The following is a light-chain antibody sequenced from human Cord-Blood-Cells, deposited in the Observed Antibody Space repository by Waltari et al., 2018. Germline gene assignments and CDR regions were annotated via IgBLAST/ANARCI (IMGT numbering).Light chain of an antibody. Sequence: DIQMTQSQSSLPASVGDRVTITCRASQSISSYLNLYQHKPGKAPKLLIYAESSLQSGVPSRFRGSGSGTDCTLTISSLQPEDFATYYCQQSYSTPRTFGQGTKVEIK. CDR2: AES. CDR3: QQSYSTPRT. V-gene: IGKV1-39*01. CDR1: QSISSY. J-gene: IGKJ1*01.